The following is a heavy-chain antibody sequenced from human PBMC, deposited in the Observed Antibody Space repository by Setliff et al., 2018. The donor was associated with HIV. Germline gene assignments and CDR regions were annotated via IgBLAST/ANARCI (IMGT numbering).Heavy chain of an antibody. J-gene: IGHJ2*01. CDR2: IYYSGST. V-gene: IGHV4-39*01. CDR3: TRPADCSSTSCYLWYFDL. D-gene: IGHD2-2*01. CDR1: GGSISSSSYY. Sequence: SETLSLTCTVSGGSISSSSYYWGWIRQPPGKGLEWIGSIYYSGSTYYNPSLKSRVTISVDTSKNQFSLKLSSVTAADTAVYYCTRPADCSSTSCYLWYFDLWGRGTLVTVSS.